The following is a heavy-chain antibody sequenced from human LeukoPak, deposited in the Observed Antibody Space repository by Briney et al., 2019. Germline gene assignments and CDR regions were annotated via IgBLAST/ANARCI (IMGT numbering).Heavy chain of an antibody. V-gene: IGHV4-34*01. CDR3: ARDSRYCSGGSCYRSFDY. CDR1: GGSFSDYF. J-gene: IGHJ4*02. Sequence: SETLSLTCAVYGGSFSDYFWSWIRQPPGKGLEWIGEIYHSGSTNYNPSLKSRVTISVDKSKNQFSLKLSSVTAADTAVYYCARDSRYCSGGSCYRSFDYWGQGTLVTVSS. D-gene: IGHD2-15*01. CDR2: IYHSGST.